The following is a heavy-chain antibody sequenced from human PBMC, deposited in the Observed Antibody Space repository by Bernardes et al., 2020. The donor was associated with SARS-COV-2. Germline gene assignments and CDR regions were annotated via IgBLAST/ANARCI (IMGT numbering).Heavy chain of an antibody. V-gene: IGHV1-8*01. CDR2: MTPNSGNT. D-gene: IGHD2-8*01. J-gene: IGHJ6*02. Sequence: ASVKVSCKASGYTFTSYDINWVRQATGQGLEWMGWMTPNSGNTGYAQKFQGRVTMTRNTSISTAYMELSSLRSEDTAVYYCARGTGIVLMVYAPYSLDVWGQGTTVTVSS. CDR3: ARGTGIVLMVYAPYSLDV. CDR1: GYTFTSYD.